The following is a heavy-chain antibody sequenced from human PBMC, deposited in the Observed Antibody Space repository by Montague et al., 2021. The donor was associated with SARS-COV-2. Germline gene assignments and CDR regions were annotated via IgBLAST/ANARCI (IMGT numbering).Heavy chain of an antibody. Sequence: TLSLTCTVSGGSISSGGYYWSWIRQHPGKGLEWIGYLYYSGSTYYNPSLKSRVTILADMPKNQFSLKLSSVTAADTALYYCARDGYSNSGFDPWGQGTLVTVSS. CDR2: LYYSGST. V-gene: IGHV4-31*03. J-gene: IGHJ5*02. CDR1: GGSISSGGYY. D-gene: IGHD4-11*01. CDR3: ARDGYSNSGFDP.